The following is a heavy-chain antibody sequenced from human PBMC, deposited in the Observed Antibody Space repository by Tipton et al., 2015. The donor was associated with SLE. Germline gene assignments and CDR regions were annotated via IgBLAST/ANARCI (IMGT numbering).Heavy chain of an antibody. D-gene: IGHD3-10*01. CDR3: ARAYPVLL. CDR2: INHSGSS. V-gene: IGHV4-34*01. Sequence: TLSLTCAVYGGSFNSHYWSWMRQPPGKGLEWIGEINHSGSSNYSPSLKSRVTISVDTSKNQFSLKLSSVTAADTAVYYCARAYPVLLWGQGTLVTVSS. J-gene: IGHJ4*02. CDR1: GGSFNSHY.